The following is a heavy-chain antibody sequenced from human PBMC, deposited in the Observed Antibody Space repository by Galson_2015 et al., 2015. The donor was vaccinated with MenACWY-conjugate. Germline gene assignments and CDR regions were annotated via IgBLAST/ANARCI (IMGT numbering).Heavy chain of an antibody. V-gene: IGHV1-3*01. CDR2: INAGNGNT. CDR1: GYTFTSYA. J-gene: IGHJ4*02. CDR3: AREGGNGKVATYFDY. Sequence: SVKVSCKASGYTFTSYAMHWVRQAPGQRLEWMGWINAGNGNTKYSQKFQGRVTITRDTSASTAYMELSSLRSEDTAVYYCAREGGNGKVATYFDYWGQGTLVTVSS. D-gene: IGHD5-12*01.